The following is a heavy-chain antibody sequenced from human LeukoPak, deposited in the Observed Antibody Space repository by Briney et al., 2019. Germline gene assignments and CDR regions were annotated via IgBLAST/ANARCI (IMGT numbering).Heavy chain of an antibody. Sequence: SVKVSCKACGRTFSSYAISWARQAPGQGLEWMGRSTPILGIAHYAQKIQGRVTITADKSTSTAYMEPSSLRSEDTSVYYCAEGYNGNCFDPWGQGTLVTVSS. J-gene: IGHJ5*02. CDR3: AEGYNGNCFDP. CDR2: STPILGIA. D-gene: IGHD1-14*01. V-gene: IGHV1-69*04. CDR1: GRTFSSYA.